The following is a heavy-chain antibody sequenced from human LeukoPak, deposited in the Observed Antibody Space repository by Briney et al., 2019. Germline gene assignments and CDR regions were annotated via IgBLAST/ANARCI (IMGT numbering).Heavy chain of an antibody. J-gene: IGHJ3*02. CDR3: ARGGLTGATGAFDI. CDR1: GYSISSGFY. CDR2: IYHSGNT. Sequence: SSETLSLTCTVSGYSISSGFYWGWIRQPPGKGLEWIGSIYHSGNTYYNPSLKSRVTMSVDRFKNQFSLKLSSVTAADTAVYYCARGGLTGATGAFDIWGQGTMVTVSS. V-gene: IGHV4-38-2*02. D-gene: IGHD1/OR15-1a*01.